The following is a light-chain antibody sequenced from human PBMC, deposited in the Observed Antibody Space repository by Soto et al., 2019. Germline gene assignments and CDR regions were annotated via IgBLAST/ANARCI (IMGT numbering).Light chain of an antibody. V-gene: IGKV1-33*01. J-gene: IGKJ2*01. CDR2: DAA. Sequence: DIQMTQSPSSLSASVGDRVTITCQASQDISNSLSWYQQKPGKAPKLLITDAATLEAGVPSRFSGSGSGTDFTFTISSLQPEDIATYFCLQHDNVPTFGLGTKLEV. CDR3: LQHDNVPT. CDR1: QDISNS.